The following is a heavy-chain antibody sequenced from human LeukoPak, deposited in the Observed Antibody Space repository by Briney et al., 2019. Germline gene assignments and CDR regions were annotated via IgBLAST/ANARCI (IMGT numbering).Heavy chain of an antibody. CDR1: GITLSNYG. J-gene: IGHJ6*02. CDR3: AKGSAYGDYYYYGMDV. Sequence: GGSLRLSCAVSGITLSNYGMSWVRQAPGKGLEWVAVISYDGRNQYYADSVKGRFTISRDNSENTLYLQMNSLIPEDTAVYYCAKGSAYGDYYYYGMDVWGQGTTVTVSS. CDR2: ISYDGRNQ. V-gene: IGHV3-30*18. D-gene: IGHD4-17*01.